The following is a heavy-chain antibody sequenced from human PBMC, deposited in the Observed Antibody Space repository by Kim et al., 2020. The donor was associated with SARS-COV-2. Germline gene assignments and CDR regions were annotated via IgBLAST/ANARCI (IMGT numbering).Heavy chain of an antibody. CDR3: VRRGVAARLDY. Sequence: GGSLILSCVASGFNFSSYEMNWVRQAPGKGLEWISYISFNGDITYYADSVKGRFTVSRDNARNSMFLQMNSLRVEDTAVYYCVRRGVAARLDYWGQGTLVTVSS. CDR2: ISFNGDIT. J-gene: IGHJ4*02. D-gene: IGHD6-6*01. CDR1: GFNFSSYE. V-gene: IGHV3-48*03.